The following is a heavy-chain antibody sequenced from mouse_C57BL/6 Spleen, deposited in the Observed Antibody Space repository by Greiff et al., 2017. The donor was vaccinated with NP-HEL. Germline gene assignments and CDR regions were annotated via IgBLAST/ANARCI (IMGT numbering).Heavy chain of an antibody. J-gene: IGHJ2*01. CDR3: TRWTAQAYFDY. CDR1: GFNIKDYY. CDR2: IDPEDGDT. Sequence: VQLQQSGAELVRPGASVKLSCTASGFNIKDYYMHWVKQRPEQGLEWIGRIDPEDGDTEYASKFQGKATMTADTSSNTAYLQLSSLTSEDTAVYYCTRWTAQAYFDYWGQGTTLTVSS. V-gene: IGHV14-1*01. D-gene: IGHD3-2*02.